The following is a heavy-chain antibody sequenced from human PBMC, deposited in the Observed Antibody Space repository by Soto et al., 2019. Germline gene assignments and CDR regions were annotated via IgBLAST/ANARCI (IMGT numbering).Heavy chain of an antibody. CDR3: ARVTYYYDSSGYYDY. Sequence: SGPTLVNPTQTLTLTCTFSGFSLSTSGMCVSWIRQPPGKALEWLALIDWDDDKYYSPSLKTRLTISKDTSKNQVVLTMTNMDPVDTATYYCARVTYYYDSSGYYDYWGQGTLVTVSS. CDR2: IDWDDDK. D-gene: IGHD3-22*01. CDR1: GFSLSTSGMC. V-gene: IGHV2-70*01. J-gene: IGHJ4*02.